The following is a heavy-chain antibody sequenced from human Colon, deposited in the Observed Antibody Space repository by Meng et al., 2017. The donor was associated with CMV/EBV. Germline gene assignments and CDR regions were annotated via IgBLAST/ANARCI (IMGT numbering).Heavy chain of an antibody. J-gene: IGHJ4*02. Sequence: ASVKVSCKASGYTFTGHYMHWVRQAPGQGLEWMGWINPNSGGTNYAQKFQGRVTMTRDTSISTAYMELSRLRSDDTAVYYCAREYCSSTSCYFYSDYWGQGTLVTVSS. V-gene: IGHV1-2*02. CDR2: INPNSGGT. CDR1: GYTFTGHY. CDR3: AREYCSSTSCYFYSDY. D-gene: IGHD2-2*01.